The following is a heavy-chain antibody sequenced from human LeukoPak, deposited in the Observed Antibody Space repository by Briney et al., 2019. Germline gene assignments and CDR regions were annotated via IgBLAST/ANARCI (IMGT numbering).Heavy chain of an antibody. CDR3: ARDSGYDWNYFDY. V-gene: IGHV3-9*01. D-gene: IGHD5-12*01. CDR1: GFTFDDYA. Sequence: GGSLRLSCAASGFTFDDYAMHWVRQAPGKGLEWVSGISWNSGSIGYADSVKGRFTIYRDNAKNSLYLQMNSLRAEDTAVYYCARDSGYDWNYFDYWGKGTLVTVSS. J-gene: IGHJ4*02. CDR2: ISWNSGSI.